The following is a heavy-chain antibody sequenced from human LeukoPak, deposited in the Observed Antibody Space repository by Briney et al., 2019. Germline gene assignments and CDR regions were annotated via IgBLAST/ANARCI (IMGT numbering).Heavy chain of an antibody. Sequence: PSETLSLTCAVSGYSISRGYYWALIRQPPGKGLEWIGTVYHTGSTYYNPSLDSRVTISVDTSKNEFSLNLKSVTAADTAEYYCARAGWIITSGIDYWGQGALVTVSS. CDR2: VYHTGST. V-gene: IGHV4-38-2*01. CDR1: GYSISRGYY. J-gene: IGHJ4*02. D-gene: IGHD3-10*01. CDR3: ARAGWIITSGIDY.